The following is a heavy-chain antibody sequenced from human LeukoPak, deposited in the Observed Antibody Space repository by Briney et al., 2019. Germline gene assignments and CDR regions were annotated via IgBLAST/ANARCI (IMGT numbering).Heavy chain of an antibody. V-gene: IGHV3-7*01. J-gene: IGHJ3*01. Sequence: GGSLRLSCAASGFTLNSYLMSWVRQAPGRGLEWVANLKKDGSEENYLDSVKGRFTVSRDNAKNSLYLQMNSLRGEDTAVYYCARSNPNRNALDLWGQGTMVTISS. CDR1: GFTLNSYL. CDR3: ARSNPNRNALDL. D-gene: IGHD1-14*01. CDR2: LKKDGSEE.